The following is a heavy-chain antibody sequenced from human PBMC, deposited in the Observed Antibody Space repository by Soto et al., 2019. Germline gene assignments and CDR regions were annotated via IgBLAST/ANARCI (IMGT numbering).Heavy chain of an antibody. Sequence: QVQLVQSGAEVKKPGASVRVSCKASGYTFTSYYIHWVRQAPGHGPEWMGMISPSSGGTDYAQKFQGRVTMTRDRSTSTVYMELSSLRSEDTAVYYCTRSMITTAGTDAFDLWGQGTLVTVSS. D-gene: IGHD6-13*01. CDR2: ISPSSGGT. V-gene: IGHV1-46*03. CDR1: GYTFTSYY. CDR3: TRSMITTAGTDAFDL. J-gene: IGHJ3*01.